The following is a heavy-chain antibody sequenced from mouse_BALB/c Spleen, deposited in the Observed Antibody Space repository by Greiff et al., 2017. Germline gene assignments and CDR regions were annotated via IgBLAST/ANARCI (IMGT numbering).Heavy chain of an antibody. J-gene: IGHJ4*01. V-gene: IGHV2-2*02. CDR1: GFSLTSYG. D-gene: IGHD1-1*01. CDR3: ARKGLVNYYGSRGQAMDY. Sequence: VQVVESGPGLVQPSQSLSITCTVSGFSLTSYGVHWVRQSPGKGLEWLGVIWSGGSTDYNAAFISRLSISKDNSKSQVFFKMNSLQANDTAIYDCARKGLVNYYGSRGQAMDYWGQGTSVTVSS. CDR2: IWSGGST.